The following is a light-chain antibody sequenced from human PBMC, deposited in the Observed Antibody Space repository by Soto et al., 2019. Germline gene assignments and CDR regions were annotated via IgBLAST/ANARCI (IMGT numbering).Light chain of an antibody. CDR2: DVS. CDR3: NCYADTNKSYV. CDR1: SSDVGGYNY. V-gene: IGLV2-8*01. J-gene: IGLJ1*01. Sequence: QSVLTQPPSASGSPGQSVTISCTGTSSDVGGYNYVSWYQQHPGKAPKLMIYDVSKRPSGVPDRFSGSKSGNTAPLTVSGLGLEDEHEYYCNCYADTNKSYVFGNGTKVTV.